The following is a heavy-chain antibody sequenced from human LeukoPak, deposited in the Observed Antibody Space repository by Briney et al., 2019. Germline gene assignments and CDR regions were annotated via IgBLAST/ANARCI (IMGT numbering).Heavy chain of an antibody. Sequence: PGGSLRLSCAASGFTFSSYAMNWVRQAPGKGLEWVSTFSGSGDTTYYADSVKGRFAISTDNSKNTLYLQMDSLRAEDTAVYYCANSYSSGWFGLYFDSWGQGTLVTVSS. J-gene: IGHJ4*02. CDR3: ANSYSSGWFGLYFDS. D-gene: IGHD6-19*01. CDR1: GFTFSSYA. V-gene: IGHV3-23*01. CDR2: FSGSGDTT.